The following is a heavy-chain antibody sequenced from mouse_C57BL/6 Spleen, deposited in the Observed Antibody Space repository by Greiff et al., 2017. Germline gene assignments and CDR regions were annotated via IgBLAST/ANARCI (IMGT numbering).Heavy chain of an antibody. J-gene: IGHJ1*03. CDR1: GYTFTSYW. V-gene: IGHV1-59*01. Sequence: QVQLQQPGAELVRPGTSVKLSCKASGYTFTSYWMHWVKQRPGQGLEWIGVIDPSDSYTNYNQKFKGKATLTVDTSSSTAYMQLSSLTSEDSAVYYCARENYGNWYFDVWGTGTTVTVSS. CDR3: ARENYGNWYFDV. CDR2: IDPSDSYT. D-gene: IGHD2-1*01.